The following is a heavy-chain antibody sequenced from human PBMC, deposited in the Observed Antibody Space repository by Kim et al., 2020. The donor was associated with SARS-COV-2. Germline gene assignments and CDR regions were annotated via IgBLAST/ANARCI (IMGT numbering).Heavy chain of an antibody. Sequence: SVKVSCKASVGTFSSYAISWVRQAPGQGLEWMGRIIPILGIANYAQKFQGRVTITADKSTSTAYMELSSLRSEDTAVYYCARDGSLYYGMDVWGQGTTVTVSS. D-gene: IGHD3-10*01. CDR2: IIPILGIA. V-gene: IGHV1-69*04. CDR1: VGTFSSYA. J-gene: IGHJ6*02. CDR3: ARDGSLYYGMDV.